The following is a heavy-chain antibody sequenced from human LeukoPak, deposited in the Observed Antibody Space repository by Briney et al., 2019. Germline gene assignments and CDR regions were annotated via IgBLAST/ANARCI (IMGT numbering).Heavy chain of an antibody. CDR2: MNPNSGNT. J-gene: IGHJ4*02. CDR1: GYTFTSYD. V-gene: IGHV1-8*01. Sequence: GASVKVSCKASGYTFTSYDINWVRQATGQGLEWMGWMNPNSGNTGYAQKFQGRVTMTRNTSISTAYMELSSLRSDDTAVYYCARDGEYVDIWFGELLGPLDYWGQGTLVTVSS. D-gene: IGHD3-10*01. CDR3: ARDGEYVDIWFGELLGPLDY.